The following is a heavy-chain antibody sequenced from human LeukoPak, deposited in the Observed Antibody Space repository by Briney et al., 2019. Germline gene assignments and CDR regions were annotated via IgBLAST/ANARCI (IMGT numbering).Heavy chain of an antibody. CDR1: GFTFSSYD. CDR3: AKDQQPTQDDY. J-gene: IGHJ4*02. CDR2: ISGSGGST. D-gene: IGHD6-13*01. V-gene: IGHV3-23*01. Sequence: PGGSLRLSCAASGFTFSSYDMSWVRQAPGKGLVWVSAISGSGGSTYYADSVKGRFTISRDNSKNTLYLQMDSLRAEDTAVYYCAKDQQPTQDDYWGQGTLVTVSS.